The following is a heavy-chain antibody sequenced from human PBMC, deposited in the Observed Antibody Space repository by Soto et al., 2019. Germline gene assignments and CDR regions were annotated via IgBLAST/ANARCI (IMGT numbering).Heavy chain of an antibody. D-gene: IGHD2-8*02. CDR2: INSSGST. J-gene: IGHJ4*02. V-gene: IGHV4-39*07. CDR3: ARDKITGLFDY. Sequence: SETLSLTCAVSGGSISSGGYFWTWIRQLPGKGLEWIGKINSSGSTNYNPSLKSRVTISVDTSKNQFSLKLTSVTAADTAVYYCARDKITGLFDYWGQGTLVTVSS. CDR1: GGSISSGGYF.